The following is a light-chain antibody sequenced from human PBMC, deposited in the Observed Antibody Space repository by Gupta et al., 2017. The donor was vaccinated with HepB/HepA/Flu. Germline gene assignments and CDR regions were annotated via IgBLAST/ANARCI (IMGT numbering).Light chain of an antibody. J-gene: IGKJ2*01. V-gene: IGKV1-39*01. CDR2: AAS. CDR3: QQRDSTPNT. Sequence: DIQMTQSPSSLSASVGDRVTITCRASQSISSYLNWYQQKPGKAPKLLIYAASRVKSGVPSRFSGSGSGTDFTLTISSRQPEDFATYYCQQRDSTPNTFGQGTKVDIK. CDR1: QSISSY.